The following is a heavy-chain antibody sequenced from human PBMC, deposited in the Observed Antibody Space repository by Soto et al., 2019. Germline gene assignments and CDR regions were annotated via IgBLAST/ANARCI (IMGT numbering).Heavy chain of an antibody. D-gene: IGHD4-17*01. Sequence: SETLSLTCTVSGGSISGYYWSWIRRPPGKGLEFIGNVYYSGNTNYNPSLKSRVTMSVDTSKNQFSLKLSSVTAADTAVYYCATSRSSTVTFDYWGQGTLVTVSS. J-gene: IGHJ4*02. CDR3: ATSRSSTVTFDY. CDR1: GGSISGYY. V-gene: IGHV4-59*01. CDR2: VYYSGNT.